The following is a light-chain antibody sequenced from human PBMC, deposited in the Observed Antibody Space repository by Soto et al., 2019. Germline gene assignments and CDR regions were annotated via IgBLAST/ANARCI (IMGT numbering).Light chain of an antibody. CDR3: CSYAGNSV. Sequence: QSVLTQRRSVSGSPGQSVTISCTGGSSDVGGSNYVSWYQQHPGKAPKLIISDVTKRPSGVPDRFPGSKSGNTASLTISGLQAEDEADYYCCSYAGNSVFGPGTKVTVL. CDR2: DVT. CDR1: SSDVGGSNY. J-gene: IGLJ1*01. V-gene: IGLV2-11*01.